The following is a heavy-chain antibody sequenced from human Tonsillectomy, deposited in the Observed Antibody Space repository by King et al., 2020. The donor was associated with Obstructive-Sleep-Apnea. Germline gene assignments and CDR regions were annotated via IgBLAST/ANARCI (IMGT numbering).Heavy chain of an antibody. V-gene: IGHV3-30*04. J-gene: IGHJ3*02. CDR2: ISYDGSNK. Sequence: VQLVESGGGVVQPGRSLRLSCAASGFTFSSYAMHWVRQAPGKGLEWVAIISYDGSNKYYADSVKGRFTISRDNSKNTLYLQMNSRRAEDTAVYYCARVRRDYYDSSGYYRVLEDAFDIWGQGTMVTVSS. D-gene: IGHD3-22*01. CDR3: ARVRRDYYDSSGYYRVLEDAFDI. CDR1: GFTFSSYA.